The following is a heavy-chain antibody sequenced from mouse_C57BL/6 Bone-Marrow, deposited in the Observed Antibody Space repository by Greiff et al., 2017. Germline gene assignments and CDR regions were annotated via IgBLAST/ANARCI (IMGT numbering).Heavy chain of an antibody. CDR3: ARGGGMDY. CDR1: GYSFTGYY. Sequence: VQLQQSGPELVKPGASVKISCKASGYSFTGYYMNWVKQSPEKSLEWIGEINPSTGGTTYNQKFKAQATLTVAKASSTAYMQLKGLTSEDSAVYYCARGGGMDYWGGGTSVSVSS. V-gene: IGHV1-42*01. CDR2: INPSTGGT. J-gene: IGHJ4*01.